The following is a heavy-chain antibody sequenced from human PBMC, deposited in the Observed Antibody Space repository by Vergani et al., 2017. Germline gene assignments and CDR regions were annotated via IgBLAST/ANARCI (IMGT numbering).Heavy chain of an antibody. J-gene: IGHJ3*02. CDR1: GFTFSSYW. Sequence: EVQLVESGGGLVQPGGSLRLSCAASGFTFSSYWMSWVRQAPGEGLEWVANIKQDGSEKYYVDSVKDRFTISRENAKNSLYLQRNSLRAEDTAVYYCVGRRALWFGDFEHAFDIWGQGTMVTVSA. CDR3: VGRRALWFGDFEHAFDI. V-gene: IGHV3-7*03. CDR2: IKQDGSEK. D-gene: IGHD3-10*01.